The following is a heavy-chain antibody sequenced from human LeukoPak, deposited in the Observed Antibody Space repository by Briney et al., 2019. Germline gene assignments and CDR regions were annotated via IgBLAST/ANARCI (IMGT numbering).Heavy chain of an antibody. V-gene: IGHV4-38-2*02. D-gene: IGHD2-2*01. J-gene: IGHJ5*02. Sequence: KTSETLSLTCAVSGYSISSGYQWAWILQSPGKGLEWIGSIYHSGSAHYNPSLKSRVTISVETSKNQFSLKMYSVTAADTAVYYCARDPRWLTPDCTSTSCYENYFDPWGQGTLVTVSS. CDR2: IYHSGSA. CDR1: GYSISSGYQ. CDR3: ARDPRWLTPDCTSTSCYENYFDP.